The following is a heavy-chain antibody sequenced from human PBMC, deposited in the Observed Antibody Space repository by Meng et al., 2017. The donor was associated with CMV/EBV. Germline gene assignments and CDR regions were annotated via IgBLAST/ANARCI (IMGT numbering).Heavy chain of an antibody. Sequence: GGSLRLSCAASGFALSNYDLSWVRQAPGKGLEWVPAISLPGGSTFYSDSVKGRFTISRDNSKNTLYLQMNSLRVEDTALYYCAKGLGWQLPNYWGQGTLVTVSS. V-gene: IGHV3-23*01. D-gene: IGHD1-26*01. CDR1: GFALSNYD. CDR3: AKGLGWQLPNY. CDR2: ISLPGGST. J-gene: IGHJ4*02.